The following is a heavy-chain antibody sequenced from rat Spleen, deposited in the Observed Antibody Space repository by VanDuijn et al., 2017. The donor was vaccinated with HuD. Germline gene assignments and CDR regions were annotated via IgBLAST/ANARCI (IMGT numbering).Heavy chain of an antibody. D-gene: IGHD1-2*01. J-gene: IGHJ4*01. CDR3: ARLGYSSYIYRVMDA. CDR1: GFTFSDYY. CDR2: ITTGGGNT. Sequence: EVQLVESGGGLVQPGRSLKLSSAASGFTFSDYYMAWVRQAPTKGLEWVASITTGGGNTYYRDSVKGRFTISRDNAKNTQYLQMDSLRSEDTATYYCARLGYSSYIYRVMDAWGQGASVTVSS. V-gene: IGHV5S13*01.